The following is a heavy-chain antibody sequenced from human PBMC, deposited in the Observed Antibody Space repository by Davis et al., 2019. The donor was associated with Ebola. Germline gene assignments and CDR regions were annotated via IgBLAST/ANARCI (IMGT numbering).Heavy chain of an antibody. Sequence: AASVKVSCKASGYTFTSYAMHWVRQAPGQRLERMGWINAGNGNTKYSQKFQGRVTITRDTSASTAYMELSSLRSEDTAVYYCARIIAVAGTSDYWGQGTLVTVSS. J-gene: IGHJ4*02. CDR3: ARIIAVAGTSDY. D-gene: IGHD6-19*01. CDR1: GYTFTSYA. V-gene: IGHV1-3*01. CDR2: INAGNGNT.